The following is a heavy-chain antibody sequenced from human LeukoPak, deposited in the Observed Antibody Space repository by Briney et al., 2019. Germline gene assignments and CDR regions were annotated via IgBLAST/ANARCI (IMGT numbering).Heavy chain of an antibody. CDR2: IYLDGSRA. D-gene: IGHD2-2*01. CDR1: GFTFTNYW. J-gene: IGHJ6*03. V-gene: IGHV3-7*01. Sequence: GGSLRLSCAVYGFTFTNYWMSWARQSPGKGLEWVANIYLDGSRAYYVDSVKGRFTISRDNAKNSLFLQMNSVSAEDTAVYYCGRAGPVTKVHFIDVWGKGTTVTVSS. CDR3: GRAGPVTKVHFIDV.